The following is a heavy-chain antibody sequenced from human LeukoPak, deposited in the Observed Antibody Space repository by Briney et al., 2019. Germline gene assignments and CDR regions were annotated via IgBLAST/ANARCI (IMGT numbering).Heavy chain of an antibody. Sequence: GGSLRLSCAASGFRFNRFSMSWVRQTPGKGLEWVANIKQDGSQKEYADSVKGRFAISRDNANNFLDPQMNSLRAEDTGVYYCASVDFDNNAHYHYYLPNWGQGTRVTVSS. CDR2: IKQDGSQK. J-gene: IGHJ4*02. CDR3: ASVDFDNNAHYHYYLPN. V-gene: IGHV3-7*01. D-gene: IGHD2/OR15-2a*01. CDR1: GFRFNRFS.